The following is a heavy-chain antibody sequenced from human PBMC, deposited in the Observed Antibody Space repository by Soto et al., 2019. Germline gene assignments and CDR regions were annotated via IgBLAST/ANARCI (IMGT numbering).Heavy chain of an antibody. CDR3: AKDRKVYSYGYEFLYYGMDV. CDR1: GFTFSNYG. Sequence: GGSLRLSCAASGFTFSNYGIHWVRQAPGKGLEWVAVISYDGSNKYYADSVKGRFTISRDNSKNTLYLQMNSLRAEDTAVYYCAKDRKVYSYGYEFLYYGMDVWGQGTTVTVSS. V-gene: IGHV3-30*18. J-gene: IGHJ6*02. D-gene: IGHD5-18*01. CDR2: ISYDGSNK.